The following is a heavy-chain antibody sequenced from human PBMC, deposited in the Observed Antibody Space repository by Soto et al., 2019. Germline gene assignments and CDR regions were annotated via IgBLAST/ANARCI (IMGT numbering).Heavy chain of an antibody. Sequence: GSLRLSCAASGFTFSSSWMDWVRQTPGKGLEWVANIGQDGSEKNYVDSVKGRFTISRDNAKNSLYLQMTSLRAEDTAVYFCSRRLEVWGQGTTVTVSS. V-gene: IGHV3-7*05. J-gene: IGHJ6*02. CDR2: IGQDGSEK. CDR3: SRRLEV. CDR1: GFTFSSSW.